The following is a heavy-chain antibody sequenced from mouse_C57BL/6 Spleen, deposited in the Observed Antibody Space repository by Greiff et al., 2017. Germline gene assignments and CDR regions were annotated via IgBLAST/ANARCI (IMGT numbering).Heavy chain of an antibody. D-gene: IGHD1-1*01. CDR1: GYTFTTYP. Sequence: VQLQQSGAELVKPGASVKMSCKASGYTFTTYPIEWMKQNHGKSLEWIGNFHPYNDDTKYNEKFKGKATLTVEKSSSTVYWELSRLTSDDSAVYYCARGTTVVATYWYFDVWGTGTTVTVSS. CDR3: ARGTTVVATYWYFDV. CDR2: FHPYNDDT. V-gene: IGHV1-47*01. J-gene: IGHJ1*03.